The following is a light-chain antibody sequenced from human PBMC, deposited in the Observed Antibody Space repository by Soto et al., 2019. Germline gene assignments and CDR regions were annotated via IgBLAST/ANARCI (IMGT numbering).Light chain of an antibody. CDR3: TSYTGSRTV. CDR1: SSDVGGYNY. Sequence: QSALTQPASVSGSPGQSITLSCTGTSSDVGGYNYVSWYQQHPGKAPKLMIYEVSNRPSGVSNRFSGSKSGNTASLTTSGLQAEDEPDYYCTSYTGSRTVFGGGAQLSVL. V-gene: IGLV2-14*01. CDR2: EVS. J-gene: IGLJ3*02.